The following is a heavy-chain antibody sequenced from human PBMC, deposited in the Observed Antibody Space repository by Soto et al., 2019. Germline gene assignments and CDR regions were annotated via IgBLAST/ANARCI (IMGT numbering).Heavy chain of an antibody. CDR2: INPNGGST. J-gene: IGHJ4*02. CDR3: ARDGVAAAGTWGVFDY. CDR1: GYTFTSYY. D-gene: IGHD6-13*01. V-gene: IGHV1-46*01. Sequence: ASVKVSCKASGYTFTSYYMHWVRQAPGQGLEWMGIINPNGGSTSYAQKFQGRVTMTRDTSTSTVYMELSSLRSEDTAVYYCARDGVAAAGTWGVFDYWGQGTLVTVSS.